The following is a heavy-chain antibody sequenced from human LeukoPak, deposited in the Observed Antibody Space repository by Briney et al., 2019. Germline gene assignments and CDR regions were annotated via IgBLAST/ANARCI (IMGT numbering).Heavy chain of an antibody. CDR2: IYYSGST. J-gene: IGHJ4*02. Sequence: SETLSLTCTVSGGSISSSSYYWGWIRQPPGKGLEWIGSIYYSGSTYYNPSLKSRVTISVDTSKNQFSLKLSSVTAADTAVYYCARPVMMTNEYQQPRGGYFDYWGQGTLVTVSS. CDR3: ARPVMMTNEYQQPRGGYFDY. V-gene: IGHV4-39*01. D-gene: IGHD2-2*01. CDR1: GGSISSSSYY.